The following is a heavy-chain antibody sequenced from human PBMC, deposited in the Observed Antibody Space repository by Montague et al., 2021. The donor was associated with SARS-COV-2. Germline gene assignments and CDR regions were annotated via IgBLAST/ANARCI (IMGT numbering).Heavy chain of an antibody. CDR3: ARTPTRPLSLDS. CDR1: GGSITGFS. V-gene: IGHV4-4*07. CDR2: VTTSGTT. D-gene: IGHD6-6*01. J-gene: IGHJ4*02. Sequence: SETLSLTCAVSGGSITGFSWSWVRQPAGKGLEWIGRVTTSGTTNYSPSRRCRVTMSVDTSKNQFSLNLNSVTAADTAIYYCARTPTRPLSLDSWGQGTLVTVSS.